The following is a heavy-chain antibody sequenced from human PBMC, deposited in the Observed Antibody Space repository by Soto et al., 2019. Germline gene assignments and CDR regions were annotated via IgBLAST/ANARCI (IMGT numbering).Heavy chain of an antibody. CDR1: GGSVSSGGYS. Sequence: PSETLSLTCTVSGGSVSSGGYSWSWIRQPPGKGLEWIGYIYHSGSTYYNPSLKSRVTISVDRSKNQFSLKLSSVTAADTAAYYCARGSPYYYGSGIPSPRYYYGMDVWGQGTTVTVSS. V-gene: IGHV4-30-2*01. CDR2: IYHSGST. CDR3: ARGSPYYYGSGIPSPRYYYGMDV. D-gene: IGHD3-10*01. J-gene: IGHJ6*02.